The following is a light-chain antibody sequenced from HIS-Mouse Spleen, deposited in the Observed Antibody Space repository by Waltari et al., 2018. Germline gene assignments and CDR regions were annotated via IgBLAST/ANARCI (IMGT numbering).Light chain of an antibody. Sequence: EIVMTQSPATLSVSPGERATLSCRASQRVSSNLGWYQQKPGQAPRLLIYGASTRATGIPARFSGSGSGKEFTLTISSMQYEDFAVYYCQQYNNCRTFGQGTKVEIK. CDR1: QRVSSN. CDR2: GAS. V-gene: IGKV3-15*01. J-gene: IGKJ1*01. CDR3: QQYNNCRT.